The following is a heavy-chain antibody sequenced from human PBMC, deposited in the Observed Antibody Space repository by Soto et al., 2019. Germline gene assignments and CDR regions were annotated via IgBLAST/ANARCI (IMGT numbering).Heavy chain of an antibody. Sequence: QVQLVESGGGVVQPGRSLRLSCAASGFTFSSYGMHWVRQAPGKGLEWVAVIWYDGSNKYYADSVKGRFTISRDNSKNTLYLQMSSLRAEDTAVYYCARAWTTVTWGWFDPWGQGTLVTVSS. CDR2: IWYDGSNK. J-gene: IGHJ5*02. V-gene: IGHV3-33*01. CDR3: ARAWTTVTWGWFDP. CDR1: GFTFSSYG. D-gene: IGHD4-17*01.